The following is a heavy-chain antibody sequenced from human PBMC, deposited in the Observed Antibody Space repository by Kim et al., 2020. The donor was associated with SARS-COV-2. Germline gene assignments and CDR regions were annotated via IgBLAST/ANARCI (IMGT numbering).Heavy chain of an antibody. CDR3: ARNVARGYYDILTGYYRPLDY. V-gene: IGHV3-48*04. D-gene: IGHD3-9*01. J-gene: IGHJ4*02. CDR1: GFTFSSYG. CDR2: ISSSSSTI. Sequence: GGSLRLSCAASGFTFSSYGMNWVRQAPGKGLEWVSYISSSSSTIYYADSLKGRFTISRDNAKNSLYLQMNSLRAEDTAVYYCARNVARGYYDILTGYYRPLDYWGQGTLVAVSS.